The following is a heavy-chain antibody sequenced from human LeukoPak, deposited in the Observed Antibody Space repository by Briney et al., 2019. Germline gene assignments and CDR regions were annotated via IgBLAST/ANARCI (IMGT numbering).Heavy chain of an antibody. V-gene: IGHV4-59*12. CDR3: ARGASGVRGYGY. CDR1: GGSMSSYY. D-gene: IGHD3-10*01. Sequence: PSETLSLTCAVSGGSMSSYYWSWIRQPPGKGLEWIGYMHYTGSTNYNPSLKSRVTISVDTSKNQFSLKLSSVTAADTAVYYCARGASGVRGYGYWGQGTLVTVSS. J-gene: IGHJ4*02. CDR2: MHYTGST.